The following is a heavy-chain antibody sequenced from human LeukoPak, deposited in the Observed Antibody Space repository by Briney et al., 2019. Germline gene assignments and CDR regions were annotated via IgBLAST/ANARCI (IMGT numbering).Heavy chain of an antibody. CDR3: AKAYGSGSYYPDY. CDR1: GFGFSRYW. J-gene: IGHJ4*02. D-gene: IGHD3-10*01. CDR2: IYRDGSTT. Sequence: GGSLRLSCAASGFGFSRYWMHWVRQAPGTGLKWVSRIYRDGSTTGYADSVKGRYTISRDNAKNSLYLQMNSLRAEGTAIYYCAKAYGSGSYYPDYWGQGTLVTVSS. V-gene: IGHV3-74*01.